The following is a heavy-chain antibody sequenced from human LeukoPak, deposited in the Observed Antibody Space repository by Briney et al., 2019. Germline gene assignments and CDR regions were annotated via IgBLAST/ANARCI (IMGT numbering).Heavy chain of an antibody. CDR2: IYYSGST. D-gene: IGHD3-22*01. CDR1: GGSISSGGYY. Sequence: SETLSLTCTVSGGSISSGGYYWSWIRQHPGKGLEWIGYIYYSGSTYYNPSLKSRVTISVDTSKNQFSLKLSSVTAADTAVYYCARASYYDSTSRFDPWGQGTLVTVSS. V-gene: IGHV4-31*03. J-gene: IGHJ5*02. CDR3: ARASYYDSTSRFDP.